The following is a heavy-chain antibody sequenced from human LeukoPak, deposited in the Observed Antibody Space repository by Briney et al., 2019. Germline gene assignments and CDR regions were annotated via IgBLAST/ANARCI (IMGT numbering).Heavy chain of an antibody. J-gene: IGHJ5*02. CDR2: IYFSGST. Sequence: SQTLSLTCTVSGASITNDDYYWSWIRQHPGKGLEWIGYIYFSGSTYYNPTLKSRASVSVDTSKSQFSLMLTSVTAADTAVYYCARRAPFSNWFDPWGQGTLVIVSS. CDR1: GASITNDDYY. CDR3: ARRAPFSNWFDP. D-gene: IGHD2-2*01. V-gene: IGHV4-31*03.